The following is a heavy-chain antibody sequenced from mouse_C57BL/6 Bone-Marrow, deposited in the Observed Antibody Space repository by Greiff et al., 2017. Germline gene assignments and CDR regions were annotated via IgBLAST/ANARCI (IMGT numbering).Heavy chain of an antibody. CDR1: GYAFSSYW. V-gene: IGHV1-80*01. J-gene: IGHJ1*03. CDR3: ARSSYYYGSSYWYCDV. CDR2: IYPGDGDS. Sequence: VQLQQSGAELVKPGASVKISCKASGYAFSSYWMHWVKQRPGQGLEWIGQIYPGDGDSNYNRKFKGKATLTADKSSSTAYMQLSSLTSEDSAVYFCARSSYYYGSSYWYCDVWGTGTTVTVSS. D-gene: IGHD1-1*01.